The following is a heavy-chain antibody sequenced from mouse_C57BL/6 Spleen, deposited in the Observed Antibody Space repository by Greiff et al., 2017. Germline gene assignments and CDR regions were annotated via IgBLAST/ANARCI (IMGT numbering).Heavy chain of an antibody. Sequence: EVHLVESGGGLVQPKGSLKLSCAASGFSFNTYAMNWVRQAPGKGLEWVARIRSKSNNYATYYADSVKDRFTISRDDSESMLYLQMNNLKTEDTAMYYCVRQLGYWYFDVWGTGTTVTVSS. CDR2: IRSKSNNYAT. CDR1: GFSFNTYA. CDR3: VRQLGYWYFDV. J-gene: IGHJ1*03. V-gene: IGHV10-1*01. D-gene: IGHD4-1*01.